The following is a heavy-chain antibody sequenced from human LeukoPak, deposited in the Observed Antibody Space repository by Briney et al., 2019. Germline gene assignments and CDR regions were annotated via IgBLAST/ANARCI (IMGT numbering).Heavy chain of an antibody. CDR2: IYHSGST. J-gene: IGHJ4*02. Sequence: SQTLSLTCAVSGGSISSGGYSWSWIRQPPGKGLEWIGYIYHSGSTYYNPSLKSRVTISVDRSKNQFSLKLSSVTAADTAVYYCARTMIAVDQYYFDYWGQGTLVTVSS. CDR3: ARTMIAVDQYYFDY. D-gene: IGHD3-22*01. CDR1: GGSISSGGYS. V-gene: IGHV4-30-2*01.